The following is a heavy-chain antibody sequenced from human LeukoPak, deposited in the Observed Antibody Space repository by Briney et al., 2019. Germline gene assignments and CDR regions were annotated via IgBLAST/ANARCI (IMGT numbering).Heavy chain of an antibody. Sequence: PGGSLRLSCAASGFTFSDARMSWVRQAPGKGLEWVGRIKVKSEGGTTDYGAPVKGRFTISRDDSKNMLYLQMNSLTTEDTAVYYCVTDKVESIRSNRFDPWGQGTPVSVSS. CDR3: VTDKVESIRSNRFDP. D-gene: IGHD3-3*01. CDR2: IKVKSEGGTT. J-gene: IGHJ5*02. V-gene: IGHV3-15*01. CDR1: GFTFSDAR.